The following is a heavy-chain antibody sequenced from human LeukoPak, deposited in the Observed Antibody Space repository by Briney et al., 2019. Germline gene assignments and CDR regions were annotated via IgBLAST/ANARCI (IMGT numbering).Heavy chain of an antibody. Sequence: ASVKVSCKASGYTFTGYYMHWVRQAPGQGLEGMGWINPNSGNTGYAQKFQGRVTMTRNTSISTAYMALISLRSEDTAVYYRARVSSLIAAAGVHPYYYYYYMDVWGKGTTVTVSS. V-gene: IGHV1-8*02. CDR1: GYTFTGYY. CDR2: INPNSGNT. J-gene: IGHJ6*03. CDR3: ARVSSLIAAAGVHPYYYYYYMDV. D-gene: IGHD6-13*01.